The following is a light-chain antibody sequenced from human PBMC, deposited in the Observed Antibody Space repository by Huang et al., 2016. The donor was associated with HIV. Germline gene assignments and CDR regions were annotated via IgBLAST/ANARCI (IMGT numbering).Light chain of an antibody. Sequence: DIQMTQSPSSLSASLGDKVTITCQASLDINNYLNWYQQKPGKVPKLLISDASDLETGGPPRFSGSRSGTNFTLTVSSLQAEDIGTYYCQQYDTLPLTFGQGTNVEI. CDR3: QQYDTLPLT. CDR2: DAS. J-gene: IGKJ1*01. V-gene: IGKV1-33*01. CDR1: LDINNY.